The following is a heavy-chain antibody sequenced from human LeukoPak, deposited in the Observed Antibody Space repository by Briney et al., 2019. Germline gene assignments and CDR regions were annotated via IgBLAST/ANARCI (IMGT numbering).Heavy chain of an antibody. Sequence: SETLSLTCTVSGGSISSSSYYWGWIRQPPGKGLEWIGYIYYSGSTNYNPSLKSRVTISVDTSKNQFSLKLSSVTAADTAVYYCARARTSIDPWGQGTLVTVSS. CDR2: IYYSGST. J-gene: IGHJ5*02. CDR1: GGSISSSSYY. V-gene: IGHV4-61*05. D-gene: IGHD1-7*01. CDR3: ARARTSIDP.